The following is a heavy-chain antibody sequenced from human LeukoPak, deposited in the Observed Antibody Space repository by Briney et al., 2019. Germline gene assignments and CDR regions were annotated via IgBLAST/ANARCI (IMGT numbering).Heavy chain of an antibody. J-gene: IGHJ4*02. D-gene: IGHD3-22*01. CDR3: AKRGPGYDKSTYPPHYFDY. CDR2: ISVSGGRT. CDR1: GFTFSSYA. Sequence: GGSLRLSCAASGFTFSSYAMHWVRQAPGKGLEWVSGISVSGGRTDYADSVKGRFTISRDNSKNTLYLQMNSLRAEDTAVHYCAKRGPGYDKSTYPPHYFDYWGQGTLVTVSS. V-gene: IGHV3-23*01.